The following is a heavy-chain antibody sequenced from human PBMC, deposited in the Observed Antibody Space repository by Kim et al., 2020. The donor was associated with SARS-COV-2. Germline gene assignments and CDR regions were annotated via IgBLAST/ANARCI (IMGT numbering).Heavy chain of an antibody. CDR2: ISGSSDST. V-gene: IGHV3-23*01. Sequence: GGSLRLSCAAYGFTFRSYAMTWVRQAPGKGLEWVSAISGSSDSTYYADSVKGRFTISRDNSKNTLFLQMNNLRAEDTAIYYCARVITAFDYWGQGTLVTV. CDR1: GFTFRSYA. J-gene: IGHJ4*02. D-gene: IGHD2-21*01. CDR3: ARVITAFDY.